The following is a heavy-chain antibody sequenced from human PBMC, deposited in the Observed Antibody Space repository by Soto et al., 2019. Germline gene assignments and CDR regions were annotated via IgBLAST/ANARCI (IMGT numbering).Heavy chain of an antibody. CDR1: GGSISSGGYY. V-gene: IGHV4-31*03. CDR2: IYYSGST. Sequence: KPSETLSLTCTVSGGSISSGGYYWSWIRQHPGKGLEWIGYIYYSGSTYYNPSLKSRVTISVDTSKNQFSLKLSSVTAADTAVYYCARAHPHYYDSSGPQKVAFDIWGQGTMVTVSS. D-gene: IGHD3-22*01. J-gene: IGHJ3*02. CDR3: ARAHPHYYDSSGPQKVAFDI.